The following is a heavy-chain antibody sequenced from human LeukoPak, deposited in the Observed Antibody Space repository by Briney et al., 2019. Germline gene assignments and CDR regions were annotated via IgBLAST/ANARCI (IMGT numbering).Heavy chain of an antibody. CDR3: ASDNLPQRYRRSSTFAY. CDR2: IWHDGSNE. D-gene: IGHD6-6*01. CDR1: GFTVSSYG. V-gene: IGHV3-33*01. Sequence: PGRSLSLSCAASGFTVSSYGMHWGRQAPGKGLEWVAVIWHDGSNELYADSVKGRFTISRDSSKNTLYLQMNSLRAEDTAVYYCASDNLPQRYRRSSTFAYSGRGDPGTVSS. J-gene: IGHJ4*02.